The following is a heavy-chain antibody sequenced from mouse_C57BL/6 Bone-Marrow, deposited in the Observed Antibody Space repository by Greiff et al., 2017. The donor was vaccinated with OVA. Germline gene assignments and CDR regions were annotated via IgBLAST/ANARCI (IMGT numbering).Heavy chain of an antibody. V-gene: IGHV1-54*01. CDR3: ARHVYGSSYCWYFDV. Sequence: QVQLQQSGAELVRPGTSVKVSCKASGYAFTNYLIEWVKQRPGQGLEWIGEINPGSGGTNYNEKFKGKATLTADKSSSTAYMQLSSLTAEDSAVYFCARHVYGSSYCWYFDVWGTGTTVTVSS. CDR2: INPGSGGT. D-gene: IGHD1-1*01. J-gene: IGHJ1*03. CDR1: GYAFTNYL.